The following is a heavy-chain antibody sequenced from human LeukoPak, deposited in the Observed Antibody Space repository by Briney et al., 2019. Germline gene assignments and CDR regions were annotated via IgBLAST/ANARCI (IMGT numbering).Heavy chain of an antibody. CDR3: ASCGGACYYGMDV. Sequence: PSQTLSLTCAVSGGSISSGGYSWSWIPQPPGKGLEWIGYIYHSGSTYYNPSLKSRVTISVDRSKHQFSLKLSSVTAADTAVYYCASCGGACYYGMDVWGQGTTVTVSS. V-gene: IGHV4-30-2*01. CDR1: GGSISSGGYS. CDR2: IYHSGST. D-gene: IGHD2-21*02. J-gene: IGHJ6*02.